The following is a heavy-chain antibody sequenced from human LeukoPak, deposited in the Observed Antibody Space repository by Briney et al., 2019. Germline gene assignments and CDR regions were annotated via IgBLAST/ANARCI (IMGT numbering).Heavy chain of an antibody. CDR3: ATHSGFRHDY. Sequence: PGGSLRLSCADSGFIFSNYWMSWVRQAPGKGLEWVANMNEDGSHVYYVGSVKGRFTISRDNAKSSPYMEMNRPRADGTAVYYCATHSGFRHDYWGQGTLVTVSS. D-gene: IGHD3-22*01. V-gene: IGHV3-7*01. CDR1: GFIFSNYW. J-gene: IGHJ4*02. CDR2: MNEDGSHV.